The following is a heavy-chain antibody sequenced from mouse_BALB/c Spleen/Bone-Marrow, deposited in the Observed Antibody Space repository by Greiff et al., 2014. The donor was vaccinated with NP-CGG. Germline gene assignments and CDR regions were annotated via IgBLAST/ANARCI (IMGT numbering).Heavy chain of an antibody. Sequence: VQLQQSGAELVRPGASEKVSCKASGYTFTNYWINWVRQRPGQGLEWIGNIYPSDSYSNYNQKFKDKATLTVDKSSSTAYMQLSSPTSEDSAVYYCTRRDRYDYYGVDYWGQGTSVTVSS. CDR1: GYTFTNYW. CDR3: TRRDRYDYYGVDY. CDR2: IYPSDSYS. D-gene: IGHD2-14*01. V-gene: IGHV1S126*01. J-gene: IGHJ4*01.